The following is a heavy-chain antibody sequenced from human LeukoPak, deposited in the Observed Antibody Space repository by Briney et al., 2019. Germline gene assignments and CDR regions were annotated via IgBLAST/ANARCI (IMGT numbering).Heavy chain of an antibody. V-gene: IGHV3-53*01. D-gene: IGHD2-2*01. J-gene: IGHJ4*02. CDR2: IYSGGST. CDR1: GFTVSSNY. Sequence: GGSLRLSCAASGFTVSSNYMSWVRQAPGKGLEWVSVIYSGGSTYYADSVKGRFTISRDNSKNTLYLQMNSLRAEDTAVYYCAREPAAFWAPSTWGQGTLVTVSS. CDR3: AREPAAFWAPST.